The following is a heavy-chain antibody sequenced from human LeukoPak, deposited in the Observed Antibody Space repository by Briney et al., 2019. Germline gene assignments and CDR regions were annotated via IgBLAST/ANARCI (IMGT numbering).Heavy chain of an antibody. V-gene: IGHV1-18*01. D-gene: IGHD2-15*01. CDR1: GYTFSSYG. Sequence: GASVKVSCKASGYTFSSYGISWVRQAPGQGLEWLGYISAYNGNTNYAQKVQGRITMTTDTTTSTAYMEMRSLRSDDTAVYYCARDCSGSSCYWIHWGQGTLVTVSS. J-gene: IGHJ4*02. CDR2: ISAYNGNT. CDR3: ARDCSGSSCYWIH.